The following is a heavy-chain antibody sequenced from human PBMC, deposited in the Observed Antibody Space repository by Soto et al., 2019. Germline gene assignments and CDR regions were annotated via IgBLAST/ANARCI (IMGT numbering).Heavy chain of an antibody. CDR2: IYYSGST. V-gene: IGHV4-39*02. CDR1: GGSISSSSYY. J-gene: IGHJ5*02. D-gene: IGHD3-3*01. CDR3: AREASSITIFGVAPFGDEYWFEP. Sequence: SETLSLTCTVSGGSISSSSYYWGWIRQPPGKGLEWIGSIYYSGSTYYNPSLKSRVTISVDTSKNQFSLKLSSVTAADTAVYYCAREASSITIFGVAPFGDEYWFEPWGQGTLVTVSS.